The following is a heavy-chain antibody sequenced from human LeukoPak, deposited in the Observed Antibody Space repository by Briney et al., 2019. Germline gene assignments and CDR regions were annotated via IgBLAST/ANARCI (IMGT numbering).Heavy chain of an antibody. J-gene: IGHJ4*02. V-gene: IGHV4-59*01. CDR2: IYYSGST. CDR3: AREVHSEGGVDY. CDR1: GGSISSYY. Sequence: SETLSLTCTVSGGSISSYYWSWIRQPPGKGLEWIGYIYYSGSTNYNPSLKSRVTISVDTSKNQFSLKLSSVTAADTAVYYCAREVHSEGGVDYWGQGTLVTVSS. D-gene: IGHD1-1*01.